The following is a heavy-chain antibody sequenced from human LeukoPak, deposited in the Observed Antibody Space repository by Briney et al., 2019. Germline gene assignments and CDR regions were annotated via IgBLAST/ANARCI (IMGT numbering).Heavy chain of an antibody. CDR1: GYTFTGYY. D-gene: IGHD2-15*01. V-gene: IGHV1-2*02. J-gene: IGHJ6*03. CDR2: INPNSGGT. Sequence: ASVKVSCKASGYTFTGYYMHWVRQAPGQGLEWMGWINPNSGGTNYAQKFQGRVTMTRDTSISTAYMELSRLRSDDTAVYYCARVRYCSGGSCYGGGYYYYMDVWGKGTTVTISS. CDR3: ARVRYCSGGSCYGGGYYYYMDV.